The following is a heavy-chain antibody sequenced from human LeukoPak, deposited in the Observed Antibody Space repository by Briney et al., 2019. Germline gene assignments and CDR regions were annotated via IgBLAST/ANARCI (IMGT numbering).Heavy chain of an antibody. CDR2: IYYSGST. CDR3: ASAYSSLLKYYFDY. D-gene: IGHD6-13*01. Sequence: SETLSLTCTVSGGSISSHYWSWIRQPPGKGLEWIGYIYYSGSTNYNPSLKSRVTISVDTSKNQFSLKLSSVTAADTAVYYCASAYSSLLKYYFDYWGQGTLVTVSS. J-gene: IGHJ4*02. V-gene: IGHV4-59*11. CDR1: GGSISSHY.